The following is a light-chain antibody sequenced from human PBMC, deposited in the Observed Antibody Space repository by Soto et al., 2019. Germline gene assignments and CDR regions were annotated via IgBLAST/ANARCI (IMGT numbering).Light chain of an antibody. CDR1: QDVGTY. V-gene: IGKV3D-11*01. J-gene: IGKJ5*01. Sequence: EIVLTQSPATLSLSPGERATLSCRASQDVGTYVAWYQVRSGQAPRLLISGASKRATGIPDRIHGGGSGADFTLTINSLESEDFGVYFCQQGGNWPVTFGQGTRVEIK. CDR3: QQGGNWPVT. CDR2: GAS.